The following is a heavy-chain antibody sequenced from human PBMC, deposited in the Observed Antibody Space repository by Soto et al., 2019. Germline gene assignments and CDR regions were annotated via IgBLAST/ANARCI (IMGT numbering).Heavy chain of an antibody. D-gene: IGHD6-13*01. J-gene: IGHJ4*02. Sequence: SVKVSCKASGGTFSSYTIAWVRQAPGQGLEWMGEIIPLFGTTNYVEKFQGRLTVTADASTSTAYMELSSLRSEDTAMYYCARDSTAAAGTDYWGQGTLVTVSS. CDR3: ARDSTAAAGTDY. V-gene: IGHV1-69*13. CDR2: IIPLFGTT. CDR1: GGTFSSYT.